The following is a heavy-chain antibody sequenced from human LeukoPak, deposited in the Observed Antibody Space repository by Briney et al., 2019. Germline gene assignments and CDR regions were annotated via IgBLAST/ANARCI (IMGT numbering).Heavy chain of an antibody. J-gene: IGHJ4*02. CDR1: GYTFTGYY. D-gene: IGHD6-19*01. Sequence: ASVKGSCKPSGYTFTGYYMHWVRQAPGQGLEWIGIINPSGGSTSYAQKFQGRVTMTRDMSTSTVYMELSSLRSEDTALYFCVKTVGRAVAGSFDSWGQGTLVTVSS. V-gene: IGHV1-46*01. CDR2: INPSGGST. CDR3: VKTVGRAVAGSFDS.